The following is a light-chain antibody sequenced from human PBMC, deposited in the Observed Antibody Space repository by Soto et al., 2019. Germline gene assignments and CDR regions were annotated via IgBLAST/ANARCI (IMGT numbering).Light chain of an antibody. CDR3: GSSAPSRTFV. CDR1: SSAVGSYRF. J-gene: IGLJ1*01. Sequence: QSVLTQPASVSGSHGQSITISCTGSSSAVGSYRFVSWYQHHPGKVPKLIIYEGGKRPSGVSNRFSGSEPGNTASLTISGLQAEDEADYYCGSSAPSRTFVFGTGTKLTVL. V-gene: IGLV2-23*01. CDR2: EGG.